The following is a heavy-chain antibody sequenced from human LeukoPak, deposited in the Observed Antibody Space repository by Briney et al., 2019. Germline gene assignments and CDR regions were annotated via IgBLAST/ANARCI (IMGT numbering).Heavy chain of an antibody. J-gene: IGHJ4*02. Sequence: GGSLRLSCAASVFLYSRHSLHCVRQAPGKGVEWVSSISSGSGYIYYADSVKGRFTISRDNAKTSLYLQMNSLRAEDTAVYYCARDGEGTSLSFFDYWGLGTLVTVSA. CDR1: VFLYSRHS. V-gene: IGHV3-21*01. CDR2: ISSGSGYI. D-gene: IGHD3-10*01. CDR3: ARDGEGTSLSFFDY.